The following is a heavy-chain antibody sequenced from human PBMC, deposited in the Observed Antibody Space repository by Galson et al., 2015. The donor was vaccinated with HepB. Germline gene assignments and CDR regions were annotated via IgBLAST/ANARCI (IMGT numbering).Heavy chain of an antibody. CDR1: GGSISSYY. CDR2: IYYSGST. CDR3: ARDRAAVAGRGGWFDP. D-gene: IGHD6-19*01. J-gene: IGHJ5*02. Sequence: LSLTCTVSGGSISSYYWSWIRQPPGKGLEWIGYIYYSGSTNYNPSLKSRVTISVDTSKNQFSLKLSSVTAADTAVYYCARDRAAVAGRGGWFDPWGQGTLVTVSS. V-gene: IGHV4-59*01.